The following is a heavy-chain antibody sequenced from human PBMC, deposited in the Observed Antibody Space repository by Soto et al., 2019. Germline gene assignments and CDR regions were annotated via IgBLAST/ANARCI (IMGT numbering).Heavy chain of an antibody. CDR3: ARAYCSGGSCREYYGMDV. CDR2: IIPIFGTA. CDR1: GGTFSSYA. V-gene: IGHV1-69*13. Sequence: SVKVSCKASGGTFSSYAISWVGQAPGRGLEWMGGIIPIFGTANYAQKFQSRVTITADESTSTAYMEVSSLRSEDTAVYYCARAYCSGGSCREYYGMDVLGQGTPVTVSS. J-gene: IGHJ6*02. D-gene: IGHD2-15*01.